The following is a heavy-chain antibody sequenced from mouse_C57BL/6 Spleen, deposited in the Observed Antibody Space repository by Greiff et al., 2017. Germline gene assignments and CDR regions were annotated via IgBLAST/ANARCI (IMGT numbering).Heavy chain of an antibody. CDR2: IDPSDSYT. D-gene: IGHD4-1*01. CDR1: GYTFTSYW. CDR3: ARGGTEAMEC. V-gene: IGHV1-69*01. J-gene: IGHJ4*01. Sequence: VQLQQPGAELVMPGASVKLSCKASGYTFTSYWMHWVKQRPGQGLEWIGEIDPSDSYTNYNQKFKGKSTLTVDKSSSTAYMQLSSLTSEDSAVYYWARGGTEAMECWGQGTSVTVSS.